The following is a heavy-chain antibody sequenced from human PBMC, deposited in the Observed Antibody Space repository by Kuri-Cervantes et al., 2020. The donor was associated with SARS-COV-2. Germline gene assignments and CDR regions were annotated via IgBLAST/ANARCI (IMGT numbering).Heavy chain of an antibody. CDR2: ISYDGSNK. CDR1: GFTFSSYS. V-gene: IGHV3-30*03. CDR3: ARDGSTNARGVFDY. D-gene: IGHD1-14*01. Sequence: GGSLRLSCAASGFTFSSYSMNWVRQAPGKGLEWVAVISYDGSNKYYADSVKGRFTISRDNSKNTLYLQMNSLRAEDTAVYYCARDGSTNARGVFDYWGQGTLVTVSS. J-gene: IGHJ4*02.